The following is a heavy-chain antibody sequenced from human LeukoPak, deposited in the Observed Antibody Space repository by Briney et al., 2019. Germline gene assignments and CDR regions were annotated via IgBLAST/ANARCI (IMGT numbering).Heavy chain of an antibody. CDR3: ARGLSGLRFLEWSRSGGWFDP. CDR2: IYYSGST. CDR1: GGSISSDGYY. D-gene: IGHD3-3*01. J-gene: IGHJ5*02. V-gene: IGHV4-31*03. Sequence: SETLSLTCTVSGGSISSDGYYWSWIRQHPGKGLEWIGYIYYSGSTYYNPSLKSRVTISVDTSKNQFSLKLSSVTAADTAVYYCARGLSGLRFLEWSRSGGWFDPWGQGTLVTVSS.